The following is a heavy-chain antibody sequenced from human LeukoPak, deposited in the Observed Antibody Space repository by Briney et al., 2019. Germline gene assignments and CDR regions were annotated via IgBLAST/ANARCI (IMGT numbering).Heavy chain of an antibody. J-gene: IGHJ4*02. CDR3: ARGIRYCSGGSCYGFKYYFDY. CDR2: INHSGST. CDR1: GGSFSGYY. V-gene: IGHV4-34*01. Sequence: PSETLSLTCAVYGGSFSGYYWSWIRQPPGKGLEWIGEINHSGSTNYNPSLKSRVTISVDTSKNQFSLKLSSVTAADTAVYYCARGIRYCSGGSCYGFKYYFDYWGQGTLVTVSS. D-gene: IGHD2-15*01.